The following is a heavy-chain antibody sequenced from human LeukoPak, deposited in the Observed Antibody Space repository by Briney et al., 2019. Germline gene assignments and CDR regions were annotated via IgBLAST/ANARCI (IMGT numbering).Heavy chain of an antibody. D-gene: IGHD1-1*01. CDR3: AKHLNSHDFVGNSFSS. Sequence: GSLRLSCAASGFTFSSYWMHWVRQAPGKGLVWVSRINSDGSSTSYADSVKGRFTISRDNAKNTLYLQMDSLRAEDTAVYYCAKHLNSHDFVGNSFSSWGQGTLVTVSS. CDR1: GFTFSSYW. V-gene: IGHV3-74*01. J-gene: IGHJ5*01. CDR2: INSDGSST.